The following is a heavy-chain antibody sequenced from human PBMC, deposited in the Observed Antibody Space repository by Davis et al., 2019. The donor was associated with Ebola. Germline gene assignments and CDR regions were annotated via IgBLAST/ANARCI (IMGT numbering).Heavy chain of an antibody. CDR1: GFSLTTSGTS. J-gene: IGHJ5*02. D-gene: IGHD2-15*01. Sequence: SGPTLVKPTQTLTLTCSFSGFSLTTSGTSVGWIRQPPGKALEWLALIYWDDDKRYSPSLKSRLTITKDTSKNQVVLTMTNMDPVDTATYYCAHMARRGCSGGSCYYWFDPWGQGTLVTVSS. CDR3: AHMARRGCSGGSCYYWFDP. V-gene: IGHV2-5*02. CDR2: IYWDDDK.